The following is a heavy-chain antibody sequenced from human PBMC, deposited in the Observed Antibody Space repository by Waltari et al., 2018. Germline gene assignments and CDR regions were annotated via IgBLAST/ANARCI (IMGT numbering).Heavy chain of an antibody. Sequence: EVQLVESGGGLVKPGGSLRLSCAASGFTFSGYSMNWVRQAPGRGLEWVSSISSSSSYIYYADSVKGRFTISRDNAKNSLYLQMNSLRAEDTAVYYCARVATKTYSSPVPGRPYYYGMDVWGQGTTVTVSS. J-gene: IGHJ6*02. V-gene: IGHV3-21*01. CDR1: GFTFSGYS. CDR2: ISSSSSYI. CDR3: ARVATKTYSSPVPGRPYYYGMDV. D-gene: IGHD6-19*01.